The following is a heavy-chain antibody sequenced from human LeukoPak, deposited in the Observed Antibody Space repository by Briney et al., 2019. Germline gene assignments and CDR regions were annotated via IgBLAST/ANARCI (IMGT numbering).Heavy chain of an antibody. J-gene: IGHJ3*02. CDR3: AKDWQQLFPDAFDI. D-gene: IGHD6-13*01. Sequence: PGGSLRLSCAASGFTFSSYGMHWVRQAPGKGLEWVAFIRYDGSNKYYADSVKGRFTISRDNSKNTLYLQMNSLRAEDTAVYYCAKDWQQLFPDAFDIWGQGTMVTVSS. CDR2: IRYDGSNK. CDR1: GFTFSSYG. V-gene: IGHV3-30*02.